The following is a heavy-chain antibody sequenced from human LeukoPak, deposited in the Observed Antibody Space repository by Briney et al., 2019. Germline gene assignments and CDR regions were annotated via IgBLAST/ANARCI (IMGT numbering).Heavy chain of an antibody. J-gene: IGHJ4*02. D-gene: IGHD5-18*01. V-gene: IGHV3-30-3*01. Sequence: GGSLRLSCAASGFTFSSYAMHWVREAPGKGLEWMAVISYDGSNKYYADSVKGRFTISRDNSKTTLYLQMNSLRSDDTAVYYCARDPVSRYSYGHESLFDYWGQGTLVTVSS. CDR3: ARDPVSRYSYGHESLFDY. CDR2: ISYDGSNK. CDR1: GFTFSSYA.